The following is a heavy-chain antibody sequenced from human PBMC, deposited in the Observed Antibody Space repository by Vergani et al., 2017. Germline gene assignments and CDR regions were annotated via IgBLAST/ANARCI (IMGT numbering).Heavy chain of an antibody. CDR3: ARISGGSAPYLHY. Sequence: EVHLEESGGGLVQPGGSLRLSCAASGFTFGDYYMACIRLAPGKGLDWVASINRDGTDTFYVDSVKGRFTISRDNAKTTLYLQMNSLRDEDRGVYYCARISGGSAPYLHYLGQGTLVTVAS. V-gene: IGHV3-7*01. CDR1: GFTFGDYY. J-gene: IGHJ1*01. CDR2: INRDGTDT. D-gene: IGHD2-15*01.